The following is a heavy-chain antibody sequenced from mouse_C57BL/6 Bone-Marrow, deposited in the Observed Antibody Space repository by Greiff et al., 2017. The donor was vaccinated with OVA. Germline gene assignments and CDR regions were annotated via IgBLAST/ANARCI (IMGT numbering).Heavy chain of an antibody. CDR1: GYSITSDY. CDR2: ISYSGST. J-gene: IGHJ4*01. D-gene: IGHD2-1*01. Sequence: EVQVVESGPGLAKPSQSLSLSCSVTGYSITSDYWNWIRKFPGNKLEYMGYISYSGSTSYNPSLNSRISITRDTSKNQYYLQLNSVTTEDTATYYCARGVYYMRLYAMDYWGQGTSVTVSS. CDR3: ARGVYYMRLYAMDY. V-gene: IGHV3-8*01.